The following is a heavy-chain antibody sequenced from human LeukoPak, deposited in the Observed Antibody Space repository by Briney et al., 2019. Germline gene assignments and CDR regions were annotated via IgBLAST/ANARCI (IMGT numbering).Heavy chain of an antibody. CDR1: GFTFSNAW. CDR2: IKQDGSEK. J-gene: IGHJ5*02. CDR3: ARLNYGSGSYFGFDP. D-gene: IGHD3-10*01. V-gene: IGHV3-7*04. Sequence: GGSLRLSCAASGFTFSNAWMSWVRQAPGKGLEWVANIKQDGSEKYYVDSVKGRFTISRDNAKNSLYLQMNSLRAEDTAVYYCARLNYGSGSYFGFDPWGQGTLVTVSS.